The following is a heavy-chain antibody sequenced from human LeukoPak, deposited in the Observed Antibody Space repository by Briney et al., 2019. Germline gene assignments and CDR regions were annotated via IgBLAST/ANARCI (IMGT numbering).Heavy chain of an antibody. CDR2: ISAYNGNT. CDR1: GYTFTSYG. D-gene: IGHD1/OR15-1a*01. V-gene: IGHV1-18*01. J-gene: IGHJ4*02. Sequence: GASVKVSCKASGYTFTSYGISWLRQAPGQGLEWMGWISAYNGNTNYAQRLQGRVTMTTDTSTSTAYMELRSLRSDDTAVYYCARGRSSRTSRLHPDYWGQGTLVTVSS. CDR3: ARGRSSRTSRLHPDY.